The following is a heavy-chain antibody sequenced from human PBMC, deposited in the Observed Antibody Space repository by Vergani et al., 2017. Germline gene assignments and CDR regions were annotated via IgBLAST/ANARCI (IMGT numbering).Heavy chain of an antibody. J-gene: IGHJ3*02. D-gene: IGHD3-3*01. Sequence: QVTLKESGPVLVKPTETLTLTCTVSGFSLSNARMGVSWIRQPPGKALEWLAHIFSNDEKSYSTSLKSRLTISKDTSKSQVVLTMTNMDPVDTATYYCARMSSRSMYYDFWSGSPDDAFDIWGQGTMVTVSS. CDR1: GFSLSNARMG. CDR3: ARMSSRSMYYDFWSGSPDDAFDI. V-gene: IGHV2-26*01. CDR2: IFSNDEK.